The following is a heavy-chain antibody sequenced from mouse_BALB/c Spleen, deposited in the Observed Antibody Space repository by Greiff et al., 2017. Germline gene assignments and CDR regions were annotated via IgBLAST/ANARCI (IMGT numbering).Heavy chain of an antibody. D-gene: IGHD1-1*01. CDR3: ARQYSGSSDDTAMDY. Sequence: EVKLVESGGDLVKPGGSLKLSCAASGFTFSSYGMSWVRQTPDKRLEWVATISSGGSYTYYPDSVKGRFTISRDNAKKTLYLQMSSLKSEDTAMYYCARQYSGSSDDTAMDYWGQGTSVTVSS. CDR2: ISSGGSYT. J-gene: IGHJ4*01. CDR1: GFTFSSYG. V-gene: IGHV5-6*02.